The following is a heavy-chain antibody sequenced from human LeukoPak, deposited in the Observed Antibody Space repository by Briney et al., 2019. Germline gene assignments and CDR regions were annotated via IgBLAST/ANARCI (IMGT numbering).Heavy chain of an antibody. CDR1: GDSVSSNSAA. D-gene: IGHD2-15*01. V-gene: IGHV6-1*01. Sequence: SQTLSLTCAISGDSVSSNSAAWSWIRQSPSRGLEWLGRTYYRSKWYNDYAVSVKSRITINPDTSKNQFSLQLNSVTPEDTAVYYCARDLPGEDDIVAVDWFDPWGQGTLVTVSS. J-gene: IGHJ5*02. CDR3: ARDLPGEDDIVAVDWFDP. CDR2: TYYRSKWYN.